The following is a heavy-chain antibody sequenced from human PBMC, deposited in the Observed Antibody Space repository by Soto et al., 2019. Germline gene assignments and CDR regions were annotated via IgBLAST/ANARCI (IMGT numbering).Heavy chain of an antibody. J-gene: IGHJ6*02. V-gene: IGHV3-11*01. D-gene: IGHD2-21*02. CDR2: ISSSGSTI. CDR1: GFTFSDYY. CDR3: ATAYCGGDCSIYYYYGMDV. Sequence: GGSLRLSCAASGFTFSDYYMSWIRQAPGKGLEWVSYISSSGSTIYYADSVKGRFTISRDNAKNSLYLQMNSLRAEDTAVYYCATAYCGGDCSIYYYYGMDVWGQGTTVTVSS.